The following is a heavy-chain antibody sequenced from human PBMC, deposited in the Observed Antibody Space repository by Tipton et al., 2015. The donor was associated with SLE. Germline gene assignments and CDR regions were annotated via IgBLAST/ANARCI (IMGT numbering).Heavy chain of an antibody. D-gene: IGHD1-26*01. J-gene: IGHJ4*02. Sequence: SLRLSCAASGFTVSSNYMSWVRQAPGKGLEWVSVIYSGGSTYYADSVKGRFTISRDNSKNTLYLQMNSLRAEDTAVYYCASGFSGSLGGYWGQGTLVTVSS. V-gene: IGHV3-53*01. CDR1: GFTVSSNY. CDR3: ASGFSGSLGGY. CDR2: IYSGGST.